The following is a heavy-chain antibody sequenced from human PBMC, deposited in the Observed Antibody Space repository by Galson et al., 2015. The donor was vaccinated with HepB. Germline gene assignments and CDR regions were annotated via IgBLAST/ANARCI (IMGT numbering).Heavy chain of an antibody. CDR2: IIPILGIA. CDR3: ARESQSGITMVRGVMTWFDP. CDR1: GGTFSSYT. J-gene: IGHJ5*02. V-gene: IGHV1-69*04. Sequence: SVKVSCKASGGTFSSYTISWVRQAPGQGLEWMGRIIPILGIANYAQKFQGRVTITADKSTSTAYMELSSLRSEDTAVYYCARESQSGITMVRGVMTWFDPWGQGTLVTVSS. D-gene: IGHD3-10*01.